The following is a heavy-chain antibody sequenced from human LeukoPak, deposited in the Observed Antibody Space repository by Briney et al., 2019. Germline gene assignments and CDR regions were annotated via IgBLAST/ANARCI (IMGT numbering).Heavy chain of an antibody. J-gene: IGHJ4*02. D-gene: IGHD5-12*01. V-gene: IGHV3-9*01. Sequence: PGRSLRLSCATSGFSIGDYAMHWVRQAPGKGLEWVSGISWNSGKINYADSVKGRFTISRDNAKNSLYLQMNSLRAEDTAVYYCARPNSPYSGYDYSADYWGQGTLVTVSS. CDR3: ARPNSPYSGYDYSADY. CDR2: ISWNSGKI. CDR1: GFSIGDYA.